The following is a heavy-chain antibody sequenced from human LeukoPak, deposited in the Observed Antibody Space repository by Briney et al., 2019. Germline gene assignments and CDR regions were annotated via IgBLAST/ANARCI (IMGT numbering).Heavy chain of an antibody. V-gene: IGHV3-21*04. CDR2: IFNSRRYV. CDR1: GFTLSSYS. CDR3: AKDHPDGIVVVTAMRIYFDY. Sequence: GGSLRLSCAPSGFTLSSYSMNWVPHAPERGVEWVSSIFNSRRYVYDADLGEGRYTMSRDNAKYSLCLQMNSLRAEDTAVYYCAKDHPDGIVVVTAMRIYFDYWGQGTLVTVSS. J-gene: IGHJ4*02. D-gene: IGHD2-21*02.